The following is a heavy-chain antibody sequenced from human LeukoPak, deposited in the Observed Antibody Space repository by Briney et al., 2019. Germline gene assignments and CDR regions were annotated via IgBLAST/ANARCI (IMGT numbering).Heavy chain of an antibody. J-gene: IGHJ3*02. Sequence: GGSLRLSCAASGFTFSSYWMSWVRQAPGKGLEWVANIKQDGSEKYYVDSVKGRFTISRDNAKNSLYLQVNSLRAEDTAVYYCARNTITDAFDIWGQGTMVTVSS. V-gene: IGHV3-7*01. D-gene: IGHD3-9*01. CDR3: ARNTITDAFDI. CDR2: IKQDGSEK. CDR1: GFTFSSYW.